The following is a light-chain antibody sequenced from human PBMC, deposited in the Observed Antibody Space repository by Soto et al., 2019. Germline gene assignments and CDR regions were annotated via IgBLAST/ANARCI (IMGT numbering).Light chain of an antibody. Sequence: EIVLTQSPATLSLSPGERATLSCRASQSVSSYLAWYQQKPGQAPRLLLYDASNRATGIPARFSGSGSGTDFTITISRLEPEDFAVYYCQQRSNWPLTFGGGTKVEIK. CDR2: DAS. V-gene: IGKV3-11*01. CDR1: QSVSSY. CDR3: QQRSNWPLT. J-gene: IGKJ4*01.